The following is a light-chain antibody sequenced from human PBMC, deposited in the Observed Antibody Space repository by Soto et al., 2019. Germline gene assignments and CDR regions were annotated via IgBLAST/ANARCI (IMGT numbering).Light chain of an antibody. CDR3: LSFDSSLSVV. CDR2: GNT. CDR1: SSNIGAGYD. Sequence: QSVLTQPPSVSGAPGQRVTISCTRSSSNIGAGYDVHWYQQLPGRAPKLLIYGNTNRPSGVPDRFSGSKSGTAASLAITGLQAEDEGDYYFLSFDSSLSVVFGGGTKLTVL. J-gene: IGLJ2*01. V-gene: IGLV1-40*01.